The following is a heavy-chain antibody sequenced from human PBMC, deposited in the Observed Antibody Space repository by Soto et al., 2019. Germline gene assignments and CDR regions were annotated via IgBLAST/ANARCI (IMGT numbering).Heavy chain of an antibody. CDR3: ARGGKYNWNRPRAAFDI. D-gene: IGHD1-20*01. CDR2: ISAYNGNT. V-gene: IGHV1-18*01. J-gene: IGHJ3*02. Sequence: GASVMVSCRASGYTFTSYGISWVRQAPGQGLEWMGWISAYNGNTNYAQKLQGRVTMTTDTSTSTAYMELRSLRSDDTAVYYCARGGKYNWNRPRAAFDIWGQGTMVTVSS. CDR1: GYTFTSYG.